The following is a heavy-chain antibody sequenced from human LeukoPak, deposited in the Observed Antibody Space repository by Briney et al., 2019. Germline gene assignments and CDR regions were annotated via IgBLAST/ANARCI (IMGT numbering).Heavy chain of an antibody. V-gene: IGHV4-61*01. CDR1: GGSVSRGSYY. CDR2: INYSGST. CDR3: ARDPRSSGYCSGGSCSDWFDP. D-gene: IGHD2-15*01. J-gene: IGHJ5*02. Sequence: PSETLSLTCTVSGGSVSRGSYYWSWIRQPPGKGLEWIGYINYSGSTNYNPSLKSRVTISVDTSKNQFSLKPSSVTAADTAVYYCARDPRSSGYCSGGSCSDWFDPWGQGTLVTVSS.